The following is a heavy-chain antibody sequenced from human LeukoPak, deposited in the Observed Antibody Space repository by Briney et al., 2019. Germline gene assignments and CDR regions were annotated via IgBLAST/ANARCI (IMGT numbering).Heavy chain of an antibody. J-gene: IGHJ4*02. CDR2: ISSSSSYI. CDR3: ARGPIVLEWLPYYFDY. Sequence: GGSLRLSCAASGFTFSSYSMNWVRQAPGKGLEWVSSISSSSSYIYYADSVKGRFTISRDNAKNSLYLQMNSLRAEDTAVYYCARGPIVLEWLPYYFDYWGQGTLVTVSS. V-gene: IGHV3-21*01. CDR1: GFTFSSYS. D-gene: IGHD3-3*01.